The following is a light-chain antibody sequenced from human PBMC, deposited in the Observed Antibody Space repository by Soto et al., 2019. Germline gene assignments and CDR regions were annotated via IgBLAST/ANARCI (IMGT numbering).Light chain of an antibody. Sequence: DIQMTQSPSSLSASVGDRVTITCRASQGISNFLAWYQQKPGKVPKLLIYGATTLQSGVPSRFSGSGPGTDFTLTITSLQSEDFATYYCQKYKNAPFTFGPGTKVDV. J-gene: IGKJ3*01. V-gene: IGKV1-27*01. CDR3: QKYKNAPFT. CDR2: GAT. CDR1: QGISNF.